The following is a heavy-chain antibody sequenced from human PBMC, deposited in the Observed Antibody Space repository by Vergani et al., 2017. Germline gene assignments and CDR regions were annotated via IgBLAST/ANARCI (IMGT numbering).Heavy chain of an antibody. CDR2: IYSAGNR. D-gene: IGHD5-24*01. V-gene: IGHV3-66*01. Sequence: EVQLLESGGGLVQPGGSLTLSCAASGFTVSSNHMTWVRQAPGKGLEWVSLIYSAGNRYYADSVKGRFSISRDNAKSSLFLQMDSLRAEDTAVYYCARDHRDYNNYPGTFDIWGQGSMVTVSS. CDR3: ARDHRDYNNYPGTFDI. J-gene: IGHJ3*02. CDR1: GFTVSSNH.